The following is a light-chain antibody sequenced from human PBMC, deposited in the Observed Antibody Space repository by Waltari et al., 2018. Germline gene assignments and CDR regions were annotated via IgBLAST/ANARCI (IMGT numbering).Light chain of an antibody. J-gene: IGLJ1*01. Sequence: QSVLTQPPSASGTPGQRVTIPCSGSSSNLGSNPVNWYQQLPGTAPKPLIYSNSHRPSGVPDRFSGSKSGTSASLAISGLQSEDEADYYCAAWDDSLNGYVFGTGTKVTVL. CDR1: SSNLGSNP. V-gene: IGLV1-44*01. CDR3: AAWDDSLNGYV. CDR2: SNS.